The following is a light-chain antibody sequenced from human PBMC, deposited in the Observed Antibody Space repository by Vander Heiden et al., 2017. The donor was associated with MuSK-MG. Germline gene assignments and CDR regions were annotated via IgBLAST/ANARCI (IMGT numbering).Light chain of an antibody. Sequence: EIVLTQCPGTLSLSPGETATLSCRASQTVGNSFLAWYQQKPGQSPRLLIHGASNRASGIPDRFSGSGSGTDFTLTISRLEPEDFAVYYCQQDDSPPLTFGGGSKVEI. V-gene: IGKV3-20*01. CDR2: GAS. CDR3: QQDDSPPLT. J-gene: IGKJ4*01. CDR1: QTVGNSF.